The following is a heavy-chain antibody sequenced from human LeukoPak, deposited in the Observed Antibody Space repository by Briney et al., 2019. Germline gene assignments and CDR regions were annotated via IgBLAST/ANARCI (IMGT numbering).Heavy chain of an antibody. V-gene: IGHV3-23*01. Sequence: GGSLRLSCAASGFTFSSYAMSWVRQAPGKGLEWVSAISGSGGSTYYADSVKGRFTISRDNSKNTLYLQMNSLRAEDTAVYYCAREGTYYDFWSGYLNFDYWGQGTLVTVSS. CDR2: ISGSGGST. CDR1: GFTFSSYA. J-gene: IGHJ4*02. CDR3: AREGTYYDFWSGYLNFDY. D-gene: IGHD3-3*01.